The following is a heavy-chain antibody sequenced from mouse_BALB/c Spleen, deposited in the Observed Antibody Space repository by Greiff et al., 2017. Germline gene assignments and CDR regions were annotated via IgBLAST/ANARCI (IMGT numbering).Heavy chain of an antibody. CDR1: GYAFTNYL. CDR3: ARLLRYYAMDY. Sequence: QVQLQQSGAELVRPGTSVKVSCKASGYAFTNYLIEWVKQRPGQGLEWIGVINPGSGGTNYNEKFKGKATLTADKSSSTAYMQLSSLTSDDSAVYFCARLLRYYAMDYWGQGTSVTVSS. CDR2: INPGSGGT. J-gene: IGHJ4*01. V-gene: IGHV1-54*01. D-gene: IGHD1-1*01.